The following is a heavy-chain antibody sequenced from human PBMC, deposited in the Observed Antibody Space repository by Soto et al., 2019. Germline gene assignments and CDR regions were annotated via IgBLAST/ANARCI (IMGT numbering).Heavy chain of an antibody. CDR1: GSSISSSSYY. Sequence: PSETLSLTCTVSGSSISSSSYYWGWLRQPPGEGLEWIGSIYYSGSTYYNPSLKSRVTISVDTSKNQFSLKLSSVTAADTAVYYCARQGRYFDWLHWFDPWGQGTLVTVSS. D-gene: IGHD3-9*01. CDR3: ARQGRYFDWLHWFDP. CDR2: IYYSGST. V-gene: IGHV4-39*01. J-gene: IGHJ5*02.